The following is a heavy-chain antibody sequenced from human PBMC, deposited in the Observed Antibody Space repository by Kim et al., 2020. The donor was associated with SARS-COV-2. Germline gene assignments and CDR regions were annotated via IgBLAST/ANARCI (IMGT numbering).Heavy chain of an antibody. CDR1: GGSISSGGYY. V-gene: IGHV4-31*03. CDR2: IYYSGST. CDR3: ARFRGYSYDRWKRIDY. J-gene: IGHJ4*02. Sequence: SETLSLTCTVSGGSISSGGYYWSWIRQHPGKGLEWIGYIYYSGSTYYNPSLKSRVTISVDTSKNQFSLKLSSVTAADTAVYYCARFRGYSYDRWKRIDYWGQGTLVTVSS. D-gene: IGHD5-18*01.